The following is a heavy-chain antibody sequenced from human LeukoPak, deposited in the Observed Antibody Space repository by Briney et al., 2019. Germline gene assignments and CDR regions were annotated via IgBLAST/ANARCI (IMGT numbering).Heavy chain of an antibody. D-gene: IGHD3-10*01. CDR3: ARGSEHMVRGVYFDY. Sequence: ASVKVSCKASGGTFCSYAISWVRQAPGQGLEWMGRIIPIFGTANYAQKFQGRVTITTDESTSTAYMELSSLRSEDTAVYYCARGSEHMVRGVYFDYWGQGTLVTVSS. CDR1: GGTFCSYA. CDR2: IIPIFGTA. J-gene: IGHJ4*02. V-gene: IGHV1-69*05.